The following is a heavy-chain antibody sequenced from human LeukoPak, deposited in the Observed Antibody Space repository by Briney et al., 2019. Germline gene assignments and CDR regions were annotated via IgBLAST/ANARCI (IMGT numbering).Heavy chain of an antibody. CDR1: GGTFSSYA. CDR3: ARDQYWGSGWYRRWFDP. V-gene: IGHV1-69*13. Sequence: SVKVSCKASGGTFSSYAISWVRQAPGQGLEWMGGIIPIFGTANYAQKFQGRVTITADESTSTAYMELSSLRSEDTAVYYCARDQYWGSGWYRRWFDPWGQGTLVTVSS. D-gene: IGHD6-19*01. J-gene: IGHJ5*02. CDR2: IIPIFGTA.